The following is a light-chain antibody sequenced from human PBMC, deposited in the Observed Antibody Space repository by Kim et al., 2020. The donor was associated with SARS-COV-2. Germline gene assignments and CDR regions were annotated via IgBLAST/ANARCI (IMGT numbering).Light chain of an antibody. J-gene: IGLJ2*01. Sequence: ITISCTGTRSDVGGYNYVSWYQQHPGKAPKLMIYDVSHRPSGVSNRFSGSKSGNTASLTISGLQAEDEADYYCSSYTSSSTLVVFGGGTQLTVL. CDR1: RSDVGGYNY. CDR3: SSYTSSSTLVV. V-gene: IGLV2-14*03. CDR2: DVS.